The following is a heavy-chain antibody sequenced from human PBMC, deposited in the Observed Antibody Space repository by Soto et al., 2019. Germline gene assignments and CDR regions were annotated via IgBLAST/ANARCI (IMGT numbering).Heavy chain of an antibody. Sequence: PGGSLRLSCAASGFTFANYAMTWVRQAPARGLEWVSVISGSGDRLYYADSVRGRFTISRDNSKNTLYLQMSSLRADDTAVYYCAKDQTEVPTGYFQPWGRGTLVTVSS. D-gene: IGHD4-4*01. V-gene: IGHV3-23*01. J-gene: IGHJ1*01. CDR3: AKDQTEVPTGYFQP. CDR1: GFTFANYA. CDR2: ISGSGDRL.